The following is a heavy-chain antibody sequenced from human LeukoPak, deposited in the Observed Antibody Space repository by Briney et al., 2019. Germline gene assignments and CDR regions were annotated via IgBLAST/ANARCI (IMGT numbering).Heavy chain of an antibody. J-gene: IGHJ4*02. CDR3: AKDGGVAVAGTFDY. Sequence: PGGSLRLSCAASGFTFSTYGMHWVRQAPGKGLEWVAVISYDGSNEYYADSVKGRFTISRDNSKNTLYLQMSSLRAEDTAVYYCAKDGGVAVAGTFDYWGQGTLVSVSS. CDR2: ISYDGSNE. V-gene: IGHV3-30*18. CDR1: GFTFSTYG. D-gene: IGHD6-19*01.